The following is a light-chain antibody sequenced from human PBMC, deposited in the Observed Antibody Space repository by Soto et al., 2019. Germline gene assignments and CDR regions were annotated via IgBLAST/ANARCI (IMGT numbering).Light chain of an antibody. CDR2: GAS. CDR3: HQYGISPPT. J-gene: IGKJ1*01. V-gene: IGKV3-20*01. Sequence: EVVLTQSPGTLSLSPGERATLSCRASQSVSSSDLAWYQQKPGQTPRLLISGASNRATGTPDRFSCSGSGTDFTLTITNLEPEGFAVFYCHQYGISPPTFGQGTKVEI. CDR1: QSVSSSD.